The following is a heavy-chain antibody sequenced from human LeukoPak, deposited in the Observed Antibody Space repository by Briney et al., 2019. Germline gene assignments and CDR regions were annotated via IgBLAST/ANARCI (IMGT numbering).Heavy chain of an antibody. CDR1: GFSFTTYA. J-gene: IGHJ3*02. CDR3: ARDGYSGYAFDI. Sequence: TGGSLRLSCSASGFSFTTYAMHWVRQAPGKGLEYVSSINGNGDHTYYADSVKGRFTISRDNAKNSLYLQMNSLRDEDTAVYYCARDGYSGYAFDIWGQGTMVTVSS. V-gene: IGHV3-64*04. CDR2: INGNGDHT. D-gene: IGHD5-12*01.